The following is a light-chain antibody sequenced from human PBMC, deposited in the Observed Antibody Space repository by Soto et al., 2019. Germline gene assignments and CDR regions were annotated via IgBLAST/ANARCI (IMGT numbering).Light chain of an antibody. V-gene: IGLV3-21*04. CDR3: QVWDSSSDRPVV. CDR1: NIGSKS. Sequence: SYELTQPPSVSVAPGKTARITCGGNNIGSKSVHWYQQKPGQAPVLVIYYDSDRPSGIPERFSGFNSGNTATLTISRVEAGDEADYYCQVWDSSSDRPVVFGGGTKVTVL. CDR2: YDS. J-gene: IGLJ2*01.